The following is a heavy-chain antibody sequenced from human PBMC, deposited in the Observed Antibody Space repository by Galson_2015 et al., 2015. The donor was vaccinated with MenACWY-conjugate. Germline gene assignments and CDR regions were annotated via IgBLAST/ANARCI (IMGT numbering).Heavy chain of an antibody. D-gene: IGHD1-26*01. J-gene: IGHJ4*02. CDR3: ARDYSGSSLGGYYFDY. V-gene: IGHV3-21*01. Sequence: SLRLSCAASGFTFSSYRMNWVRQAPGKGLGWVSSISSSSSYIYYADSVKGRFTISRDNAKNSLYLQMNSLRAEDTAVYYCARDYSGSSLGGYYFDYWGQGTLVTVSS. CDR1: GFTFSSYR. CDR2: ISSSSSYI.